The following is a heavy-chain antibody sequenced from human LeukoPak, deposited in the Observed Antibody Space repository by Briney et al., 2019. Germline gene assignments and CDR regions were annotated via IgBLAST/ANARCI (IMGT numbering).Heavy chain of an antibody. CDR2: ISGSGGNT. V-gene: IGHV3-23*01. CDR3: AKGYDSSGYYFNSHDY. CDR1: GFTFSSYA. J-gene: IGHJ4*02. Sequence: GGSLRLSCAASGFTFSSYAMSWVRQAPGKGLEWVSTISGSGGNTYYADSVKGRFTISRDNSKNTLHLQMNSLRAEDTAVYYCAKGYDSSGYYFNSHDYWGQGTLVTVSS. D-gene: IGHD3-22*01.